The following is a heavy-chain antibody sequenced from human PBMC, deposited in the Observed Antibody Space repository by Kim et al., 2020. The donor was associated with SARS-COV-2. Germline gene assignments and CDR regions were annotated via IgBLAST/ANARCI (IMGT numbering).Heavy chain of an antibody. J-gene: IGHJ6*02. CDR3: ANILSGYCSGGSCFHDYGMDV. CDR2: ISGDGGST. V-gene: IGHV3-43*02. CDR1: GFTFDDYA. Sequence: GGSLRLSCAASGFTFDDYAMHWVRQAPGKGLEWVSLISGDGGSTYYADSVKGRFTISRDNSKNSLYLQMNSLRTEDTALYYCANILSGYCSGGSCFHDYGMDVWGQGTTVTVSS. D-gene: IGHD2-15*01.